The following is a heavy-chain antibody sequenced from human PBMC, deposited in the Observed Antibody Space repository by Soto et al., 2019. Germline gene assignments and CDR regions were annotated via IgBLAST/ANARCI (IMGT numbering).Heavy chain of an antibody. CDR1: GFTFTDYS. D-gene: IGHD6-6*01. V-gene: IGHV3-11*01. J-gene: IGHJ4*02. CDR2: IDSRGRTL. Sequence: GGSLRLSCAASGFTFTDYSMSWIRQAPGRGLEWLAFIDSRGRTLSYADSVKGRFTISRDNAKNSLYLQMHSLRADDTAVYYCARQAARNYIDSWGQGDVVTVSS. CDR3: ARQAARNYIDS.